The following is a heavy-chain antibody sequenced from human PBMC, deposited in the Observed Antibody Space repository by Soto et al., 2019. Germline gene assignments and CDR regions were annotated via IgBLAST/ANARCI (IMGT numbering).Heavy chain of an antibody. CDR1: GFTVTSSY. J-gene: IGHJ4*02. CDR2: VYSNGAT. Sequence: VLRVESGGGLVQPGGSLRLSCAASGFTVTSSYMSWVRQAPGKGLECVSLVYSNGATYYADSVKGRFTISRDTFRNTLDLQMNSLRAEDTAVYYCARDSRLRSVGDYWGQGTLVTVSS. CDR3: ARDSRLRSVGDY. D-gene: IGHD3-3*01. V-gene: IGHV3-66*01.